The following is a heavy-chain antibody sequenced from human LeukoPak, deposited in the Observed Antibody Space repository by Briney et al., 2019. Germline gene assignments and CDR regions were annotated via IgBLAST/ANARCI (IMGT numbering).Heavy chain of an antibody. Sequence: EGSLRLSCAASGFTFSSYWMHWVRQAPGKGLVWVSRINSDGSSTSYADSVKGRFTISRDNAKNTLYLQMNSLRAEDTAVYYCARGIAVAGPFDYWGQGTLVTVSS. CDR1: GFTFSSYW. D-gene: IGHD6-19*01. CDR3: ARGIAVAGPFDY. CDR2: INSDGSST. V-gene: IGHV3-74*01. J-gene: IGHJ4*02.